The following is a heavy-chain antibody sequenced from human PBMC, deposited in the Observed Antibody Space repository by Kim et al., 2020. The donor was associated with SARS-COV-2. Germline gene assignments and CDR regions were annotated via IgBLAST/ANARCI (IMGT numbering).Heavy chain of an antibody. D-gene: IGHD1-26*01. V-gene: IGHV3-21*01. J-gene: IGHJ4*02. CDR3: ARGLVGAETPHDY. CDR2: ISSSSSYI. Sequence: GGSLRLSCAASGFTFSSYSMNWVRQAPGKGLEWVSSISSSSSYIYYADSVKGRFTISRDNAKNSLYLQMNSLRAEDTAVYYCARGLVGAETPHDYWGQGTLVTVSS. CDR1: GFTFSSYS.